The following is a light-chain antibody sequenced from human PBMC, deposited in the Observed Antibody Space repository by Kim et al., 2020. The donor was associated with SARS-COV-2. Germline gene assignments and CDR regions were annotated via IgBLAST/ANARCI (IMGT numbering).Light chain of an antibody. V-gene: IGKV3-11*01. Sequence: LAPWERATLSCRVSQSVSSYLAWYQQKPGQAPRLLIYDASNRATGIPPRFSGSGSGTDFTLTISSLEPEDFAVYYCQQRSNWPLTFGGGTKVDIK. J-gene: IGKJ4*01. CDR2: DAS. CDR3: QQRSNWPLT. CDR1: QSVSSY.